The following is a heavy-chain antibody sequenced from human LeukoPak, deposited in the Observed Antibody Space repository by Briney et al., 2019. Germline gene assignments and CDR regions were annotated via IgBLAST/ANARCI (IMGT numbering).Heavy chain of an antibody. D-gene: IGHD3-9*01. CDR2: ILKDGSNA. Sequence: GGSLEPSVPASASTSDDFLRHWSPKPPGKGLDWVSLILKDGSNAFYADSVKGRFTISRDNSGNTLSLQMNGLRAEDTAIYYCVRDFHYFFDYCGQGTLVTVSS. CDR1: ASTSDDFL. CDR3: VRDFHYFFDY. V-gene: IGHV3-30-3*01. J-gene: IGHJ4*02.